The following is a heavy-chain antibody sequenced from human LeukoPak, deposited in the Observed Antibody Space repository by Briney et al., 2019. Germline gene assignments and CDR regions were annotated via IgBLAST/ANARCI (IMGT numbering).Heavy chain of an antibody. J-gene: IGHJ4*02. CDR2: ISYSGSP. Sequence: SETLSLTCTVSGGFIRSYYWSWIRQPPGKGLEWIGYISYSGSPNYNPSLKSRVTISVDTSKNQFSLKLSSVTAADTAVYYCARGPYSSSWSFDFWGQGTLVTVSS. CDR1: GGFIRSYY. D-gene: IGHD6-13*01. V-gene: IGHV4-59*01. CDR3: ARGPYSSSWSFDF.